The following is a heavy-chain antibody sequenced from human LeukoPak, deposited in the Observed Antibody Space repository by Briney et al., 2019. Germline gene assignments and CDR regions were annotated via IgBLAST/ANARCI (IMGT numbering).Heavy chain of an antibody. D-gene: IGHD3-22*01. Sequence: AASVKVSCKASGGTFSSYAISWVRQAPGQGLEWMGGINPIFGTANYAQKFQGRVTITTDESTSTAYMELSSLRSEDTAVYYCARAIMGMIVSRYYFDYWGQGTLVTVSS. CDR3: ARAIMGMIVSRYYFDY. V-gene: IGHV1-69*05. CDR1: GGTFSSYA. J-gene: IGHJ4*02. CDR2: INPIFGTA.